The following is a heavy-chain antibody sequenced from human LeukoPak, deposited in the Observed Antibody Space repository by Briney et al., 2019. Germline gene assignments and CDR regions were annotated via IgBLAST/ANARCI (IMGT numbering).Heavy chain of an antibody. CDR1: GGSISSYY. CDR2: IYYSGST. Sequence: KPSETLSLTCTVSGGSISSYYWSWIRQPPGKGLEWIGYIYYSGSTNYNPSLKSRVTISVDTSKNQFSLKLSSVTAADTAVYYCAWAPYYYYGMDAWGQGTTVTVSS. V-gene: IGHV4-59*01. CDR3: AWAPYYYYGMDA. J-gene: IGHJ6*02.